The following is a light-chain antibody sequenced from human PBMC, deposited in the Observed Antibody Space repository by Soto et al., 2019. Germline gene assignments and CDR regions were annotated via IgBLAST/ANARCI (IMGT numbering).Light chain of an antibody. J-gene: IGKJ4*01. Sequence: AIRMTQSPSSFSASTGDRVTITCRASQGISSYLAWYQQKPGKAPKLLIYAASTLQSGVLSRFSGSGSGTDFTLTIICLQSEDFATYYCQQYYSYPLTFGGGTKVEIK. CDR2: AAS. CDR3: QQYYSYPLT. V-gene: IGKV1-8*01. CDR1: QGISSY.